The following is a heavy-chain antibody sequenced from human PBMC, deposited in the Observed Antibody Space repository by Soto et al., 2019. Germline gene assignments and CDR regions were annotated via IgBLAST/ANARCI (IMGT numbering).Heavy chain of an antibody. V-gene: IGHV4-59*01. CDR2: IYYSGST. CDR3: ARDGYRSGWSGIGALNWFDS. J-gene: IGHJ5*01. Sequence: QVQLQESGPGLVKPSETLSLTCTVSGGSISPYYWSWIRQPPRKGLEWIGYIYYSGSTNYNPSLKSRVTISVDTSKNQFSLKLSSVTAADTAVYSCARDGYRSGWSGIGALNWFDSWGQGTLVTVSS. CDR1: GGSISPYY. D-gene: IGHD6-19*01.